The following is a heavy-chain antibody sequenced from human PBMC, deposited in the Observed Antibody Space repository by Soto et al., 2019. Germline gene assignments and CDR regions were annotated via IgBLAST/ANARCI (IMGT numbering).Heavy chain of an antibody. Sequence: QVQLVQSGAEVKKPGASVKVSCKASGYTFTSYAMHWVRQAPGQRLEWMGWINAGNGNTKYSQKFQGRVTITRDTSASTAYMELSSLRSEDTAVYYCARAKSRDGYNSKYYFDYWGQGTLVTVSS. CDR3: ARAKSRDGYNSKYYFDY. D-gene: IGHD5-12*01. CDR2: INAGNGNT. CDR1: GYTFTSYA. V-gene: IGHV1-3*01. J-gene: IGHJ4*02.